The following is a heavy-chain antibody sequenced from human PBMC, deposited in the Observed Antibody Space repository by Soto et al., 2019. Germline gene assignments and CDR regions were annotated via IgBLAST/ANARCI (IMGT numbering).Heavy chain of an antibody. CDR2: IIPIFGTA. CDR1: GGTLSSYA. D-gene: IGHD1-1*01. CDR3: ARSGHRPSNEYHPLAYFYYGMEV. Sequence: ASVKVSFRASGGTLSSYAIRWVRQAPGQGREWMGGIIPIFGTANYAQKFQGRLTITADESTTTAYMELSSLRSEDTAVFYCARSGHRPSNEYHPLAYFYYGMEVWGQGSTVTVSS. J-gene: IGHJ6*02. V-gene: IGHV1-69*13.